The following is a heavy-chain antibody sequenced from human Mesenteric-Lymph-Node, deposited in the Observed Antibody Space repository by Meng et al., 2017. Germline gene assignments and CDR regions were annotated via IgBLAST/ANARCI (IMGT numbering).Heavy chain of an antibody. Sequence: VQLQGWAPGLGKPSGTPSLTWPVSGGSISSSNWWSWVRQPPGKGLEWIGEIYHSGSTNYNPSLKSRVTISVDTSKNQFSLKLSSVTAADTAVYYCARGQKGYFDLWGRGTLVTVSS. CDR3: ARGQKGYFDL. CDR2: IYHSGST. V-gene: IGHV4-4*02. J-gene: IGHJ2*01. CDR1: GGSISSSNW.